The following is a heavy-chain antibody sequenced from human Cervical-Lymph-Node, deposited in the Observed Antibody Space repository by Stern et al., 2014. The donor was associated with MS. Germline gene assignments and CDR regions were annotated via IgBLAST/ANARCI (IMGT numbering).Heavy chain of an antibody. V-gene: IGHV1-2*02. CDR2: INPNSDGT. Sequence: QLVQSGAEVKKPGASVKVSCKASGYTFTGYYMHWVRQAPGQGLEWMGWINPNSDGTNYAQKFQGRVTMTRDTSISTAYMELSRLRSDDTAVYYCARQGIAVAAEDYWGQGTLVTVSS. D-gene: IGHD6-19*01. CDR3: ARQGIAVAAEDY. CDR1: GYTFTGYY. J-gene: IGHJ4*02.